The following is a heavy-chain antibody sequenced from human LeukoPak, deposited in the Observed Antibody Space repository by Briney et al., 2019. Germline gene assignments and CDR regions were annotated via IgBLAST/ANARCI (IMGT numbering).Heavy chain of an antibody. CDR3: ARDEPTVADY. CDR1: GYTFTGYY. V-gene: IGHV1-2*06. Sequence: GASVKVSCKASGYTFTGYYMHWVRQAPGQGLEWMGRINPNTGGTNYAQKFQGRVTMTRDTSISTAYMELSWLSSDDTAVYYCARDEPTVADYWGQGTLVTVSS. CDR2: INPNTGGT. D-gene: IGHD4-23*01. J-gene: IGHJ4*02.